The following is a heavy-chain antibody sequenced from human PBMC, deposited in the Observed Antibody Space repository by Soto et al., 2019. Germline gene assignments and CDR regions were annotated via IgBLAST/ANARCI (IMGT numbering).Heavy chain of an antibody. D-gene: IGHD3-16*01. CDR1: GFTFSDYY. CDR2: ISSSGSTI. J-gene: IGHJ5*02. CDR3: ARVFLSFPPTYYDYIWGSYHGWFDP. Sequence: QVQLVESGGGLVKPGGSLRLSCAASGFTFSDYYMSWIRQAPGKGLEWVSYISSSGSTIYYADSVKGRFTISRDNARNSLYLQMNSLRAEDTAVYYCARVFLSFPPTYYDYIWGSYHGWFDPWGQGTLVTVSS. V-gene: IGHV3-11*01.